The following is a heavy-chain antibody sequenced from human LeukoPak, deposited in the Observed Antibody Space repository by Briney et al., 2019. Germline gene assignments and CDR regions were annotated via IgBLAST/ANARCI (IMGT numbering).Heavy chain of an antibody. Sequence: GGSLRLSCVASGFTFNIYGMHWVRQAPGKGLEWVAFIRYDGSYEEYADSAKGRFTISRDNSENTVYLQMNSLRAEDTAVYYCAKQSPVIAQYYFDYWGQGTLVTVSS. CDR1: GFTFNIYG. D-gene: IGHD3-16*02. CDR2: IRYDGSYE. CDR3: AKQSPVIAQYYFDY. V-gene: IGHV3-30*02. J-gene: IGHJ4*02.